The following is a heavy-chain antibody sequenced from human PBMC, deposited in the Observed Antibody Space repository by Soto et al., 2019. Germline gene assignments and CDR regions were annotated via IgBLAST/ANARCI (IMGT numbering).Heavy chain of an antibody. J-gene: IGHJ6*02. V-gene: IGHV5-51*01. CDR1: GYSFTSYW. CDR3: ARRLYSESNYRYYNGMDV. D-gene: IGHD1-26*01. CDR2: IYPGDSDT. Sequence: GESLKISCKGSGYSFTSYWIGWVRQMPGKGLEWMGIIYPGDSDTRYSPSFQGQVTISADKSIRTAYLQWSSLKASDTAMYYCARRLYSESNYRYYNGMDVWGQGTTVTGS.